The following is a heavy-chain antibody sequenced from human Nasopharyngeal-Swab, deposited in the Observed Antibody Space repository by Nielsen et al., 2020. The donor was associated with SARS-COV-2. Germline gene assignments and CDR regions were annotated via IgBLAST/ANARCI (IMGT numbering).Heavy chain of an antibody. V-gene: IGHV3-33*01. Sequence: GESLKISCAASGFTFSSYGMHWVRQAPGKGLEWVTIIWQDGSNKYYADSVKGRFTISRDNSKNTLYLQMNSLRAEDTAVYYCAREGAAAVGYGMDVWGQGTTVTVSS. CDR1: GFTFSSYG. J-gene: IGHJ6*02. CDR2: IWQDGSNK. D-gene: IGHD6-19*01. CDR3: AREGAAAVGYGMDV.